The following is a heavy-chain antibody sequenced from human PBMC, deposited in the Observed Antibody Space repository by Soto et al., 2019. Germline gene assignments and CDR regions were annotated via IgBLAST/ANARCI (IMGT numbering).Heavy chain of an antibody. CDR2: VSPGNGNA. CDR1: GYTFTDYD. V-gene: IGHV1-8*01. J-gene: IGHJ4*02. Sequence: GASVKVSCKTSGYTFTDYDINWVRQATGQGLEWMGWVSPGNGNAGYAPQFQGRVTMTRDTSTSTVYMELSSLRSEDTAVYYCARGYGSGSSLAYWGQGTLVTVSS. CDR3: ARGYGSGSSLAY. D-gene: IGHD6-19*01.